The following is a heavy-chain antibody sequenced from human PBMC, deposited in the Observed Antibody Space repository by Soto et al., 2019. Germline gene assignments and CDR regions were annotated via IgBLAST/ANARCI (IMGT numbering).Heavy chain of an antibody. Sequence: GGSLRLSCAASGFTFSSYSMNWVRQAPGKGLEWVSSISSSSSYIYYADSVKGRFTISRDNAKNSLYLQMNSLRAEDTAVYYCAREGPYFYSIYGSGSYFDYWGQGTLVTVSS. CDR2: ISSSSSYI. D-gene: IGHD3-10*01. CDR1: GFTFSSYS. V-gene: IGHV3-21*01. CDR3: AREGPYFYSIYGSGSYFDY. J-gene: IGHJ4*02.